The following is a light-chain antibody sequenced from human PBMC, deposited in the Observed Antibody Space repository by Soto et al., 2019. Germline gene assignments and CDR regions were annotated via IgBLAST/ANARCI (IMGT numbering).Light chain of an antibody. CDR1: QSLSSN. J-gene: IGKJ4*01. V-gene: IGKV3-15*01. Sequence: EIVMTQSPATLSVSPGERATLSCRASQSLSSNFAWFQKKPGQAPRLLIFGASTRATGIPARFSGSGSGTDFTLTISSLQSEDFAVYYCQQYNNWPLTFSGGTEVEIK. CDR3: QQYNNWPLT. CDR2: GAS.